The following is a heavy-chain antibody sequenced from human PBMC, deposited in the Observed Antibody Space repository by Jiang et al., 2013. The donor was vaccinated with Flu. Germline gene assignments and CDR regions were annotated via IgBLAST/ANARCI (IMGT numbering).Heavy chain of an antibody. Sequence: VKKPGASVKVSCKASGYTFNSYGISWVRQAPGQGLEWMGWISAYNGNTNYAQKLQGRVTMTTDTSTSTAYMELRSLRSDDTAVYYCARDPGLSGSYSDDAFDIWGQGTMVTVSS. CDR1: GYTFNSYG. CDR3: ARDPGLSGSYSDDAFDI. D-gene: IGHD1-26*01. CDR2: ISAYNGNT. J-gene: IGHJ3*02. V-gene: IGHV1-18*01.